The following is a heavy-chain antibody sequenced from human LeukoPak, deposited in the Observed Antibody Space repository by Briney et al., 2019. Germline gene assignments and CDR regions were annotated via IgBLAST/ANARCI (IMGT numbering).Heavy chain of an antibody. V-gene: IGHV3-72*01. D-gene: IGHD3-10*01. CDR1: GFTFSDHY. J-gene: IGHJ4*02. CDR2: IRNKANSYTT. CDR3: ARGSGSNRPYFDY. Sequence: PGGSLRLSCVASGFTFSDHYMDWVRQAPGKGLEWVGRIRNKANSYTTYFAATVKGRFTISRDDSKSSLFLQMNSLKIEDTAVYYCARGSGSNRPYFDYWGQGTLATVSP.